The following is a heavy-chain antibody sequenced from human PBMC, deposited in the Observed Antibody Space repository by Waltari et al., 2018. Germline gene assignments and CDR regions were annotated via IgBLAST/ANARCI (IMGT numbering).Heavy chain of an antibody. J-gene: IGHJ4*02. D-gene: IGHD3-22*01. CDR3: ARLPTKYYDSLGWGFFDQ. V-gene: IGHV4-59*08. CDR2: LRNTGRP. Sequence: QVQLQESGPGLVKPSETLSLTCTVSGAFHSDDHWTWIRRAPGKGLAWIAYLRNTGRPKCTPSLERRVTVSAVTSKKQFSLRLTSVTAADTAVYYCARLPTKYYDSLGWGFFDQWGQGILVTVSS. CDR1: GAFHSDDH.